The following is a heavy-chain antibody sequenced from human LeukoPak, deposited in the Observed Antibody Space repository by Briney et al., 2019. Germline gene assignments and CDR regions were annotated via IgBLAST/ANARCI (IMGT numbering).Heavy chain of an antibody. CDR2: IYYSGST. Sequence: PSETLSLTCTVSGGSISSGGHSWSWIRQPPGKGLEWIGYIYYSGSTYYNPSLKSRVTISVDTSKNQFSLKLSSVTAADTAVYYCARVAIESYGEYYFDYWGQGTLVTVSS. CDR3: ARVAIESYGEYYFDY. V-gene: IGHV4-31*03. D-gene: IGHD3-10*01. CDR1: GGSISSGGHS. J-gene: IGHJ4*02.